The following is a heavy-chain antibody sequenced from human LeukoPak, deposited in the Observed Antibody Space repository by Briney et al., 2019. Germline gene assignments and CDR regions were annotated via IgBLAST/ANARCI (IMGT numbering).Heavy chain of an antibody. D-gene: IGHD2-2*01. V-gene: IGHV4-59*01. CDR3: ARDLGFCSSTSCYPWFDP. CDR1: GGSISSYY. J-gene: IGHJ5*02. Sequence: SETLSLTCTVSGGSISSYYWSWIRQPSGKGLEWIGYIYYSGSTNYNPSLKSRVTISVDTSKNQFSLKLSSVTAADTAVYYCARDLGFCSSTSCYPWFDPWGQGTLVTVSS. CDR2: IYYSGST.